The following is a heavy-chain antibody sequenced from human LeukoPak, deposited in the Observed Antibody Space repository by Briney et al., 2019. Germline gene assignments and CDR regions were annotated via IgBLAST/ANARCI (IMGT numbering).Heavy chain of an antibody. V-gene: IGHV4-59*08. D-gene: IGHD1-26*01. CDR1: GGTISSYN. CDR2: IYYSGST. Sequence: SETLSLTCSVSGGTISSYNWSWIRQPPGKGLEWIGYIYYSGSTNYNPSLKSRVTVSLDTSKNQFSLKLSSVTAADTAVYYCARHDSIVGGNWFDPWGQGTLVTVSS. CDR3: ARHDSIVGGNWFDP. J-gene: IGHJ5*02.